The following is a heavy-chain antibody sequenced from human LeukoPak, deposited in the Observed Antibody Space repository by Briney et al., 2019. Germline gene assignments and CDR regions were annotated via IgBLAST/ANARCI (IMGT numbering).Heavy chain of an antibody. V-gene: IGHV3-23*01. CDR1: GFTLSSYG. D-gene: IGHD6-13*01. J-gene: IGHJ4*03. CDR2: ISGSGAST. Sequence: GGAPRLSSAASGFTLSSYGMHWVRQDPGEGREWGSSISGSGASTYYAASAKCRFVISRAKSKNTLYLQMNSPRAEDTALYYCAKEEYSSRLNYCGHGALVTASS. CDR3: AKEEYSSRLNY.